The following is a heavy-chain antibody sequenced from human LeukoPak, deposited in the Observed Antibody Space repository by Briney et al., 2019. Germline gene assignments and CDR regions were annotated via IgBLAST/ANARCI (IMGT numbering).Heavy chain of an antibody. V-gene: IGHV5-51*01. CDR1: GYSFTSYW. Sequence: GESLKISCKGSGYSFTSYWIGWVRQMPGKGLEWMGIIYPGDSDTRYSPSFQGQVTISADKSISTAYLQWSSLKASDTAMYYCARQLRGRITIFGVVTDDAFDIWGQGTMVTVSS. J-gene: IGHJ3*02. CDR3: ARQLRGRITIFGVVTDDAFDI. D-gene: IGHD3-3*01. CDR2: IYPGDSDT.